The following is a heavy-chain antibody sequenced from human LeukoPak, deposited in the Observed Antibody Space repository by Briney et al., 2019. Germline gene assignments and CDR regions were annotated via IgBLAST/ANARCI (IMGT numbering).Heavy chain of an antibody. Sequence: KAGGSLRLSCAASGFTFSSYSMNWVRQAPGRGLEWVSSISTSSSYLYYADSVKGRFTISRDNAKNSLYLQMNSLRAEDTAVYYCARATGATVDYFDYWGQGTLVTVSS. CDR1: GFTFSSYS. CDR3: ARATGATVDYFDY. V-gene: IGHV3-21*01. D-gene: IGHD1-26*01. CDR2: ISTSSSYL. J-gene: IGHJ4*02.